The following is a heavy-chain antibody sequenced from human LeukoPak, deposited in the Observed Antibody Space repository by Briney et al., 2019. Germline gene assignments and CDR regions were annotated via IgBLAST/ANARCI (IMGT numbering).Heavy chain of an antibody. J-gene: IGHJ4*02. CDR3: ARDGQQLGF. CDR1: GFTFSSCW. Sequence: GGSLRLFCVASGFTFSSCWMSWVRQAPGKGLEWVANIKQDGSEKYYVDSVKGRFTISRDNAKNSLYLQMNSLRVEDTAVYYCARDGQQLGFWGQGTLVIVSS. D-gene: IGHD6-13*01. CDR2: IKQDGSEK. V-gene: IGHV3-7*04.